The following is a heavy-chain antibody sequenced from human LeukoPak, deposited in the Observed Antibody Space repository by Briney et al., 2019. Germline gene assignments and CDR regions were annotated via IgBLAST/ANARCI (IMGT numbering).Heavy chain of an antibody. CDR1: GYTFTSYD. V-gene: IGHV1-8*01. J-gene: IGHJ4*02. Sequence: GASVKVSCKASGYTFTSYDINWVRQATGQGLEWMGWMNPNSGNTGYAQKFQGRVTMTTDTSTSTAYMELRSLRSDDTAVYYCARETGRGYSYGPNLYWGQGTLVTVSS. CDR2: MNPNSGNT. D-gene: IGHD5-18*01. CDR3: ARETGRGYSYGPNLY.